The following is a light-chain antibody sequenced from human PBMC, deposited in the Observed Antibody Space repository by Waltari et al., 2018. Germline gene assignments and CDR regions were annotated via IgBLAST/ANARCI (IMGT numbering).Light chain of an antibody. CDR1: SSDVGIYDQ. J-gene: IGLJ2*01. CDR3: TSYISGIPFVV. V-gene: IGLV2-14*02. Sequence: QSALTQPASVSGSPGQSITISCTGTSSDVGIYDQVSWYQHHPGKAPKLMIYDVTKRPSGFSTRFSRSKSGNTASLTISWLQAEDEAYYYCTSYISGIPFVVFGGGTELTVL. CDR2: DVT.